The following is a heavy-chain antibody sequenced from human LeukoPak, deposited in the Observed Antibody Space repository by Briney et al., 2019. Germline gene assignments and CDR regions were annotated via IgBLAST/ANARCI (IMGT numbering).Heavy chain of an antibody. D-gene: IGHD3-10*01. CDR3: ASSPGRFGELLYAFDI. CDR2: ISSSSSYI. CDR1: GFTFSSYS. J-gene: IGHJ3*02. V-gene: IGHV3-21*01. Sequence: GGSLRLSCAASGFTFSSYSMNWVRQAPGKGLEWVSSISSSSSYIYYADSVKGRFTISRDNAKNSLYLQMNSLRAEDTAVYYCASSPGRFGELLYAFDIWGQGTMVTVSS.